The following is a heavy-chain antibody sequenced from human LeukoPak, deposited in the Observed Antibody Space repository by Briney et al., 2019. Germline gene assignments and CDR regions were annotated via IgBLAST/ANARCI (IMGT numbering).Heavy chain of an antibody. Sequence: PSETLSLTCTVSGGSISSYYWSWIRQPPGKGLEWIGYIYYSGSTNYNPSLKSRVTISVDTSKNQFSLKLSSVTAADTAVYYCAREVILWGPNPFDPWGQGTLVTVSS. V-gene: IGHV4-59*12. CDR3: AREVILWGPNPFDP. CDR1: GGSISSYY. J-gene: IGHJ5*02. D-gene: IGHD3-22*01. CDR2: IYYSGST.